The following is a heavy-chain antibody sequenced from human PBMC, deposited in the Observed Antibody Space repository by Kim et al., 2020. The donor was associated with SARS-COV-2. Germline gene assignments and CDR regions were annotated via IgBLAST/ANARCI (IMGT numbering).Heavy chain of an antibody. CDR2: INSDGSST. CDR3: ASYDSSGYYYPEYFQH. V-gene: IGHV3-74*01. CDR1: GFTFSSYW. D-gene: IGHD3-22*01. Sequence: GGSLRLSCAASGFTFSSYWMHWVRQAPGKGLVWVSRINSDGSSTSYADSVKGRFTISRDNAKNTLYLQMNSLRAEDTAVYYCASYDSSGYYYPEYFQHWGQGTLVTVSS. J-gene: IGHJ1*01.